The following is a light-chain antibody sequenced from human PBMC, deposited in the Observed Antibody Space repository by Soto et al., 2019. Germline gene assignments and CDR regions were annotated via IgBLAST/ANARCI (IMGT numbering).Light chain of an antibody. V-gene: IGLV2-14*01. CDR2: EVS. CDR3: SSYTSSSTRV. J-gene: IGLJ3*02. Sequence: QSALTQPASVSGSPGQPITISCTGTSSDVGGYNYVSWYQQHPGKAPKLMIYEVSHRPSGVSNRFSGSKSGNTASLTISGLQAEHEADYYCSSYTSSSTRVFGGGTKVTVL. CDR1: SSDVGGYNY.